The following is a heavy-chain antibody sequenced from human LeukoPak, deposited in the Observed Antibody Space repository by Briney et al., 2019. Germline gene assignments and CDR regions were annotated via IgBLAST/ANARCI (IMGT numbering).Heavy chain of an antibody. CDR1: GLTFSTYS. Sequence: GGSLRLSCAASGLTFSTYSFNWVRQAPGKGLEWVAVISHDGSNKYYAESLRGRFAISRDNSKNTLYLQMNNLRTEDTAVYYCARLRYFDWGQGALVTVSS. CDR2: ISHDGSNK. CDR3: ARLRYFD. D-gene: IGHD3-9*01. J-gene: IGHJ4*02. V-gene: IGHV3-30*09.